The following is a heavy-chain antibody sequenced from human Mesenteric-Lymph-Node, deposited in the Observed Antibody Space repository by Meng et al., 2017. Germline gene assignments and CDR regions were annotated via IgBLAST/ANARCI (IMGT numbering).Heavy chain of an antibody. CDR3: ARESLGYYFDY. D-gene: IGHD7-27*01. J-gene: IGHJ4*02. CDR2: ISSTSSYI. V-gene: IGHV3-21*01. CDR1: RFTFSSYS. Sequence: EGGLVGSGGGLLKPGGSLRLACAAYRFTFSSYSMNWVRQAPGKGREWVSSISSTSSYIKYADSVKVRFTISRDNAKNSLYLQMNSLRAEATSVYYCARESLGYYFDYWGQGTLVTVSS.